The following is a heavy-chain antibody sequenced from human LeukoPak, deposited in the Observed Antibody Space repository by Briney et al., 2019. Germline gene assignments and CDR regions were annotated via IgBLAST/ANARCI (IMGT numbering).Heavy chain of an antibody. D-gene: IGHD3-3*01. CDR1: GFDFRFYW. J-gene: IGHJ4*02. CDR3: AKAYDFWSGYSGALGY. CDR2: IKQDGTEV. V-gene: IGHV3-7*01. Sequence: GGSLRLSCEASGFDFRFYWMSWVRQAPGKGLEWVANIKQDGTEVYYVDSVKGRFTISRDNARKFLYLQMNSLRADDTAIYYCAKAYDFWSGYSGALGYWGQGTLVTVSS.